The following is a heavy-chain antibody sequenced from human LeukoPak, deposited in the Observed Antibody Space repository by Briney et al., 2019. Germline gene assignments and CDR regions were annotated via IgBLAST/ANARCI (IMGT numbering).Heavy chain of an antibody. V-gene: IGHV1-69*04. CDR3: ARGHVDTAMDWFDP. J-gene: IGHJ5*02. Sequence: ASVKVSCKASGGTFSSYAISWVRQAPGQGLEWMGRIIPILGIANYAQKFQGRVTITADKSTSTAYMELSSLRSEDTAVYYCARGHVDTAMDWFDPWGQGTLVTVSS. CDR2: IIPILGIA. CDR1: GGTFSSYA. D-gene: IGHD5-18*01.